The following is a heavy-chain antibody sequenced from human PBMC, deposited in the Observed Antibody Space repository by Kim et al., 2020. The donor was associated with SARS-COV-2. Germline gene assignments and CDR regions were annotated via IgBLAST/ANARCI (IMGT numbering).Heavy chain of an antibody. V-gene: IGHV3-64*01. Sequence: GGSLRLSCAASGFTFSSYAMHWVRQAPGKGLEYVSAISSNGGSTSYANSVKGRFTISRDNSKNTLYLQMGSLRAEDMAVYYCARDRRGVLRYFDWLLGPVDYWGQGTLVTVSS. CDR1: GFTFSSYA. J-gene: IGHJ4*02. CDR2: ISSNGGST. CDR3: ARDRRGVLRYFDWLLGPVDY. D-gene: IGHD3-9*01.